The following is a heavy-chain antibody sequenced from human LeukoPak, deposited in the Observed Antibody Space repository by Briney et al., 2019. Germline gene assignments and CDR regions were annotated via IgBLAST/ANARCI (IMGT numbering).Heavy chain of an antibody. V-gene: IGHV3-30-3*01. D-gene: IGHD5-18*01. CDR3: ARDTAMVLFQH. Sequence: GRSLRLSCAASGFTFSSYAMHWVRQAPGKGLEWVAVISYDGSNKYYADSVKGRFTISRDNSKNTLYLQMNSLRAEDTAVYYCARDTAMVLFQHWGQGTLVTVSS. CDR2: ISYDGSNK. CDR1: GFTFSSYA. J-gene: IGHJ1*01.